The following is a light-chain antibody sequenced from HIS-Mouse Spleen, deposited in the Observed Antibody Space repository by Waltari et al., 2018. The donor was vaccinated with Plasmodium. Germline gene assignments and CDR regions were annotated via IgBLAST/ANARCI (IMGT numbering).Light chain of an antibody. J-gene: IGKJ1*01. V-gene: IGKV3-15*01. CDR3: QQYNNWPRGT. CDR2: GAS. Sequence: EIVMTQSPATLSVSPGETATLSCRASQCVSSNLAWYQQKPGQAPRLLIYGASTRATGIPARFSGSGSGTEFTLTISSMQSEDFAVYYCQQYNNWPRGTFGQGTKVEIK. CDR1: QCVSSN.